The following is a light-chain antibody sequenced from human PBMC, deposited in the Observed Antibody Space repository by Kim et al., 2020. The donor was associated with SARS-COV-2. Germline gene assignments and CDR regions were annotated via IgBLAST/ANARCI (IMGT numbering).Light chain of an antibody. Sequence: SPGERATLSCRASQSVSSNLAWYQQKPGQAPRLLIYGASTRATGIPARFSGSGSGTEFTHTISSLQSEDFAVYYCQQYNNWTPWTFGQGTKVDIK. CDR1: QSVSSN. J-gene: IGKJ1*01. CDR3: QQYNNWTPWT. V-gene: IGKV3-15*01. CDR2: GAS.